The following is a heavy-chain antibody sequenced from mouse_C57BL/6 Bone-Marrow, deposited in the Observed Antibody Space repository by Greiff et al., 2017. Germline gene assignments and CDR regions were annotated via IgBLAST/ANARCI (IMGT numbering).Heavy chain of an antibody. V-gene: IGHV1-81*01. CDR3: ARNWDY. D-gene: IGHD4-1*01. CDR1: GYTFTSYG. CDR2: IYPRSGNT. J-gene: IGHJ2*01. Sequence: QVHVKQSGAELAKPGASVKLSCQASGYTFTSYGISWVKQRTGQGLEWIGEIYPRSGNTYYNEKFKGKAPLTADTSSSPAYMELRSVTSEDSAVYFCARNWDYWGQGTTLTVSS.